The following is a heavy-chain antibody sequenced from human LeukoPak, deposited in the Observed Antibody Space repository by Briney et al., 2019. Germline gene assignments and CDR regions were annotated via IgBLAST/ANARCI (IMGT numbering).Heavy chain of an antibody. Sequence: SVKVSCKASGGTFSSYAISWVRQAPGQGLEGMGGIIPIFGTANYAQKFQGRVTITTDEATSTAYMELSSLRSEDTAVYYCARSNTQYYYDSSGYYGSDYWGQGTLVTVSS. D-gene: IGHD3-22*01. CDR1: GGTFSSYA. CDR3: ARSNTQYYYDSSGYYGSDY. CDR2: IIPIFGTA. J-gene: IGHJ4*02. V-gene: IGHV1-69*05.